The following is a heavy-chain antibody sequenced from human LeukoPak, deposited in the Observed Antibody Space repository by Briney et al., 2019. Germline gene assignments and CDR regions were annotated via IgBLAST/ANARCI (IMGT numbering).Heavy chain of an antibody. CDR2: INSDGSST. CDR1: GFTFSNYW. V-gene: IGHV3-74*01. CDR3: ARGGYYDSSGSFDY. Sequence: GGSLRLSCAASGFTFSNYWMHWVRQAPGKGLVWVSRINSDGSSTNYADSMKGRFTIFRDNAKNTLYLQMNSLRAEDTAVYYCARGGYYDSSGSFDYWGQGTLVTVSS. D-gene: IGHD3-22*01. J-gene: IGHJ4*02.